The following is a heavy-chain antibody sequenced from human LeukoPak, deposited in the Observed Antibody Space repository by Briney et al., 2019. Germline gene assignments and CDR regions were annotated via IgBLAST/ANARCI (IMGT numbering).Heavy chain of an antibody. J-gene: IGHJ6*02. Sequence: PGRCLRLSCAASGFTFSSYAMRWVRQAPGKGLEWVAVISYVVSNKYYADSVKGRFSISRDNSKTTLYLQMNSLRAEDTAVYYCARDLQYIVVVPAAPYYYGMDVWGQGTTVTVSS. CDR2: ISYVVSNK. D-gene: IGHD2-2*01. CDR1: GFTFSSYA. CDR3: ARDLQYIVVVPAAPYYYGMDV. V-gene: IGHV3-30-3*01.